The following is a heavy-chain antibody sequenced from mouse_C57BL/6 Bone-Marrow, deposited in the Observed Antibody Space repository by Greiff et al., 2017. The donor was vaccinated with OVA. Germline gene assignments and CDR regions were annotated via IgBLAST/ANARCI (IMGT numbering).Heavy chain of an antibody. J-gene: IGHJ2*01. CDR3: TGPLVYYYGRCHFDD. V-gene: IGHV1-15*01. CDR2: LDPETGGT. CDR1: GYTFTDYE. Sequence: QVQLQQSGAELVRPGASVTLSCKASGYTFTDYEMHWVKQTPVHGLEWIGALDPETGGTAYNQKFKGKAILTADKSSSTAYMELRSLTSEDSAVYYGTGPLVYYYGRCHFDDWGQGTTLTVSS. D-gene: IGHD1-1*01.